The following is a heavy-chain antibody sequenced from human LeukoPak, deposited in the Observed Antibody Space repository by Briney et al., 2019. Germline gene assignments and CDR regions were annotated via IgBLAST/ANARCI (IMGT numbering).Heavy chain of an antibody. D-gene: IGHD3-3*01. J-gene: IGHJ4*02. V-gene: IGHV3-23*01. Sequence: GGSLRLSCAASGFTFSSYAMSWVRQAPGKGLEWVSAISGSGGSTYYADSVKGRFTTSRDNSKNTLYLQMNSLRAEDTAVYYCAKGTGDFWSGYYIPFDYWGQGTLVTVSS. CDR2: ISGSGGST. CDR3: AKGTGDFWSGYYIPFDY. CDR1: GFTFSSYA.